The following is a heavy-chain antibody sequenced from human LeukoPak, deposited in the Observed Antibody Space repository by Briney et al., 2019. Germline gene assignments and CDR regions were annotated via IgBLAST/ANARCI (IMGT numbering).Heavy chain of an antibody. J-gene: IGHJ6*04. CDR1: GFTFDDYT. V-gene: IGHV3-43*01. CDR2: ISWDGGST. CDR3: AKDSSSWYSHSGMDV. D-gene: IGHD6-13*01. Sequence: PGGSLRLSCAASGFTFDDYTMHWVRQAPGKGLEWVSLISWDGGSTYYADSVKGRFTISRDNSKNSLYLQMNSLRTEDTALYYCAKDSSSWYSHSGMDVWGKGTTVTVSS.